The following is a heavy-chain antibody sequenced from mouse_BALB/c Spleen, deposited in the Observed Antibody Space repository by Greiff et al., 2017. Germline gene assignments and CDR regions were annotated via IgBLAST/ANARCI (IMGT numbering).Heavy chain of an antibody. J-gene: IGHJ4*01. D-gene: IGHD2-3*01. Sequence: EVQLQESGPELVKPGASVKMSCKASGYTFTDYYMDWVKQSHGESFEWIGRVNPYNGGTSYNQKFKGKATLTVDKSSSTAYMELNSLTSEDSAVYYCSIYDGHQGAMDYWGQGTSVTVSS. V-gene: IGHV1-19*01. CDR1: GYTFTDYY. CDR2: VNPYNGGT. CDR3: SIYDGHQGAMDY.